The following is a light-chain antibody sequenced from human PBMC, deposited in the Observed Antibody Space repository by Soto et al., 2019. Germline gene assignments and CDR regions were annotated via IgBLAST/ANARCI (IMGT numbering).Light chain of an antibody. CDR3: QQYHSTRART. Sequence: DIVMTQSPDSLAVSLGERATINCKSSQSVLYSFNNKNYLAWYQHKPGQPPKLLIYWASTRESGVPDRFSGSGSGTDFTLTISSLQAEDVAVYYCQQYHSTRARTFGGGTKVDIK. CDR2: WAS. J-gene: IGKJ4*01. CDR1: QSVLYSFNNKNY. V-gene: IGKV4-1*01.